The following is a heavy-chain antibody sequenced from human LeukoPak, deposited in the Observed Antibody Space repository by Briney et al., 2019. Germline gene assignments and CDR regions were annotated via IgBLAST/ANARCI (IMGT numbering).Heavy chain of an antibody. CDR1: GGSVSSGSYY. Sequence: PSETLSLTCTVSGGSVSSGSYYWSWIRQPPGKGLEWIGEINHSGSTNYNPSLKSRVTISVDTSKNQFSLKLSSVTAADTAVYYCARGRGYSSSSAWFDPWGQGTLVTVSS. CDR2: INHSGST. D-gene: IGHD6-6*01. J-gene: IGHJ5*02. V-gene: IGHV4-61*01. CDR3: ARGRGYSSSSAWFDP.